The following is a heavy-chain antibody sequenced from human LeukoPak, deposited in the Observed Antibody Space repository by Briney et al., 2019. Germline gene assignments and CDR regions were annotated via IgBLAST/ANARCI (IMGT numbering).Heavy chain of an antibody. D-gene: IGHD5-24*01. Sequence: GGSLRLSCAASGFTFSNYAMSWVRQAPGKGLEWVSVIFSGGTTLYADSVKGKFPISTDTSKNTLYLQMNSLRAEDTAVYYCSRGLRDGYSNYWYFDLWGRGPLVTVSS. CDR1: GFTFSNYA. V-gene: IGHV3-66*01. J-gene: IGHJ2*01. CDR3: SRGLRDGYSNYWYFDL. CDR2: IFSGGTT.